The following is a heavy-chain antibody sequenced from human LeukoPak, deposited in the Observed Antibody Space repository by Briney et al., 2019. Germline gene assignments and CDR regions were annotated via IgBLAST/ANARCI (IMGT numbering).Heavy chain of an antibody. D-gene: IGHD5-24*01. CDR1: GGSISSYY. J-gene: IGHJ3*02. CDR2: IYYSGST. Sequence: SETLSLTCTVSGGSISSYYWSWIRQPPGKGPEWIGYIYYSGSTNYNPSLKSRVTISVDTSKNQFSLKLSSVTAADTAVYYCARVRRDGYNQYPIDAFDIWGQGTMVTVSS. V-gene: IGHV4-59*01. CDR3: ARVRRDGYNQYPIDAFDI.